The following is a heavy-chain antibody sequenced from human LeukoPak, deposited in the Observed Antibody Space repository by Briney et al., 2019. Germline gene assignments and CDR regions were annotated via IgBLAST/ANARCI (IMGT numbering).Heavy chain of an antibody. Sequence: GESLKISCEGSGYTFTSYWIGWVRQMPGKGLEWMGIIYPADSDTRYSPSFQGQVTISADKSTSTAYLQWSSLKASDTAMYYCARSMIRGPSGAFDIWGQGTMVTVSS. CDR3: ARSMIRGPSGAFDI. J-gene: IGHJ3*02. CDR2: IYPADSDT. V-gene: IGHV5-51*01. CDR1: GYTFTSYW. D-gene: IGHD3-10*01.